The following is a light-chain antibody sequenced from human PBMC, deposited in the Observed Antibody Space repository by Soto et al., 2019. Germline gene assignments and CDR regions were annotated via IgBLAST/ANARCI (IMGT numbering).Light chain of an antibody. V-gene: IGKV2-28*01. CDR2: LGS. Sequence: VMTQSPLSLPVNPGGPASISCRSCQSLLHRDGYHYLDWFLQRPGQSPQLLIYLGSSRASGVPDRFSGSGSGTDFTLKISRVEAEDVGVYYCMQALQTPLTFGGGTKVDIK. J-gene: IGKJ4*01. CDR1: QSLLHRDGYHY. CDR3: MQALQTPLT.